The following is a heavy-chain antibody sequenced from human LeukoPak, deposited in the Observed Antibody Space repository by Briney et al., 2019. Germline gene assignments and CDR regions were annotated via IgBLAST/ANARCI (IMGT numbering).Heavy chain of an antibody. CDR2: ITGSGGST. CDR3: AKDRGRYYDSSGYYWGYYFDS. Sequence: GGSLRLSCAASGFTFSNYAVNWVRQAPGKGLEWVSTITGSGGSTFYADSVKGRFTISRDNSMDTLYLQMSSLRAEDTAVYYCAKDRGRYYDSSGYYWGYYFDSWGQGILVTIST. V-gene: IGHV3-23*01. J-gene: IGHJ4*02. CDR1: GFTFSNYA. D-gene: IGHD3-22*01.